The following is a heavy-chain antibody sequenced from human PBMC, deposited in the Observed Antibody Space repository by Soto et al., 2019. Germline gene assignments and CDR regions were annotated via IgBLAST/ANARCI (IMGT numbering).Heavy chain of an antibody. CDR3: TPLASGHYGYDF. CDR2: IKTKSSGGTT. J-gene: IGHJ4*02. CDR1: GFAFSDAS. Sequence: DVQLVEFGGDLVKPGGSLRLSCAASGFAFSDASMSWVRQAPGKGLEWVGRIKTKSSGGTTDYAAPVKGRFTISRDDSKNTVYLQMDSLKAEDTAVYSCTPLASGHYGYDFWGQGTLVTVSS. D-gene: IGHD3-3*01. V-gene: IGHV3-15*01.